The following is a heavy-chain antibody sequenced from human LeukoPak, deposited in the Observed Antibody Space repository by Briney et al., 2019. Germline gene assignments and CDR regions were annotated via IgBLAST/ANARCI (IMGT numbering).Heavy chain of an antibody. J-gene: IGHJ4*02. CDR3: AKDERGYYDSSGFFGAIDY. Sequence: GGSLRLSCAASGFTFNRYAAHWVRQAPGKGLEWVAFIWYDGSNKYYADSVKGRFTVSRDNSKNTLYLQMNSLRAEDTAVYYCAKDERGYYDSSGFFGAIDYWGQGSLASVSS. V-gene: IGHV3-30*02. D-gene: IGHD3-22*01. CDR1: GFTFNRYA. CDR2: IWYDGSNK.